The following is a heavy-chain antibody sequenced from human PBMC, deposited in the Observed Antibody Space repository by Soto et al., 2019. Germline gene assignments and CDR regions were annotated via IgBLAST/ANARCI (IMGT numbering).Heavy chain of an antibody. CDR2: INGDGCET. V-gene: IGHV3-74*01. CDR3: AGDSPHDSSDAEDY. J-gene: IGHJ4*02. CDR1: GFTFSTHW. Sequence: GGSLRLSCAASGFTFSTHWIHWFRQAPGKGLMWVSRINGDGCETAYADSVRGRFTISSDNSKNTLYLEMHNLRVEDMAVYYFAGDSPHDSSDAEDYWGQGTLVTGSA. D-gene: IGHD3-22*01.